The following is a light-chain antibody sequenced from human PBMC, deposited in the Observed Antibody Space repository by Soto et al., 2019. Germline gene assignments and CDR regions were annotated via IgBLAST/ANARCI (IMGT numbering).Light chain of an antibody. V-gene: IGLV2-23*01. Sequence: QSALTQPASVSGSPGQSITISCTGTSSDVGNYNLVSWYQQHPGKTPKLMIYEGSKRPSGVSNRFSGSKSGSTASLTISELQAEDEADYYCCSYAGAGTYGSGTGTKLTVL. J-gene: IGLJ1*01. CDR2: EGS. CDR1: SSDVGNYNL. CDR3: CSYAGAGTYG.